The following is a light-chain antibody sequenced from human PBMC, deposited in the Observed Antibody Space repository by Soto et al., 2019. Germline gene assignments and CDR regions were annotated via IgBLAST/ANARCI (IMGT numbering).Light chain of an antibody. CDR2: ESS. CDR1: SSDVGSYNL. Sequence: QCVLTQPASVAGSPGQSITIACTGTSSDVGSYNLVSWYQQHPGKAPKLMIYESSKRPSGVSNRFSGTKSGNTAFVTISGWQDEYESGCCCCSYVFSISLYVFGTGTTVTVL. V-gene: IGLV2-23*01. CDR3: CSYVFSISLYV. J-gene: IGLJ1*01.